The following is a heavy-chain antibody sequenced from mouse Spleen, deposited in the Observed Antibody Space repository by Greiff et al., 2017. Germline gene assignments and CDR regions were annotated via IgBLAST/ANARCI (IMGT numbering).Heavy chain of an antibody. CDR2: ISSGGGST. J-gene: IGHJ4*01. D-gene: IGHD1-1*01. CDR1: GFTFSSYY. Sequence: EVMLVESGGGLVKLGGSLKLSCAASGFTFSSYYMSWVRQTPEKRLEWVATISSGGGSTYYPDSVKGRFTISRDNAKNTLYLQMSSLNSEDTAVYYCARLLLRYYAMDYWGQGTSVTVSS. V-gene: IGHV5-9*01. CDR3: ARLLLRYYAMDY.